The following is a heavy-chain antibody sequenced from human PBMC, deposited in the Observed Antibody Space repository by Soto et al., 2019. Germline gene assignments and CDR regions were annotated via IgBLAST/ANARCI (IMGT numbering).Heavy chain of an antibody. CDR3: ARGRYYDYVWGSYRLGLDNWFDP. CDR2: INHSGST. J-gene: IGHJ5*02. V-gene: IGHV4-34*01. CDR1: GGSFSGYY. Sequence: SETLSLTCAVYGGSFSGYYWSWIRQPPGKGLEWIGEINHSGSTNYNPSLKSRVTISVDTSKNQFSLKLSSVTAADTAVYYCARGRYYDYVWGSYRLGLDNWFDPWGPGTLVTVST. D-gene: IGHD3-16*02.